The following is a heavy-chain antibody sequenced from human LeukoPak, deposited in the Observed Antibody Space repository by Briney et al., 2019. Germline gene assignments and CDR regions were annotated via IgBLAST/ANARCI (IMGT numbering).Heavy chain of an antibody. J-gene: IGHJ4*02. CDR1: GFTFSSYS. V-gene: IGHV3-21*01. Sequence: GGSLRLSCAASGFTFSSYSMNWVRRAPGKGLEWVSSISSSSSYIYYADSVKGRFTISRDNAKNSLYLQMNSLRAEDTAVYYCARSDSGYDYGDYWGQGTLVTVSS. D-gene: IGHD5-12*01. CDR2: ISSSSSYI. CDR3: ARSDSGYDYGDY.